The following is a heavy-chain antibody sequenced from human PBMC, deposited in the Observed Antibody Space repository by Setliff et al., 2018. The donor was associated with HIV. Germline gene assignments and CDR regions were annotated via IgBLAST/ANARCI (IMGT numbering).Heavy chain of an antibody. CDR3: ARGPYYYDSSGPFDY. J-gene: IGHJ4*02. D-gene: IGHD3-22*01. CDR2: ISSSSSYI. CDR1: GFTFSSYS. Sequence: GGSLRLSCAASGFTFSSYSMNWVRQAPGKGLEWVSSISSSSSYIYYTDSVKGRFTISGDNAKNSLYLQMNSLRAEDTAVYYCARGPYYYDSSGPFDYWGQGTLVTVSS. V-gene: IGHV3-21*01.